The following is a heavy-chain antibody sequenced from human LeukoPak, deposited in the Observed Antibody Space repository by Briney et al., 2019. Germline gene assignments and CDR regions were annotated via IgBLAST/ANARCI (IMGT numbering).Heavy chain of an antibody. CDR3: ARDRGYDTTDAFDI. CDR1: GGSISSYY. D-gene: IGHD3-22*01. Sequence: SETLSLTCTVSGGSISSYYWSWIRQPAGKGLEWIGRIYTSGSTNYNPSLKSRVTMSVDTSKNQFSLKLSSVTAADTAVYHCARDRGYDTTDAFDIWGQGTMVTVSS. V-gene: IGHV4-4*07. CDR2: IYTSGST. J-gene: IGHJ3*02.